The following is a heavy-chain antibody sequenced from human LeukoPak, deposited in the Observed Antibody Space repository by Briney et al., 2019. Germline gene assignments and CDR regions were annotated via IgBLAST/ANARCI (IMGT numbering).Heavy chain of an antibody. J-gene: IGHJ5*02. V-gene: IGHV1-46*03. D-gene: IGHD3-3*01. CDR1: GYTFTSYY. Sequence: GASVKVSCKASGYTFTSYYMHWVRRAPGQGLERMGIINPSGGSTSYAQKFQGRVTMTRDTSTSTVYMELSSLRSEDTAVYYCARDVLRFLASNWFDPWGQGTLVTVSS. CDR3: ARDVLRFLASNWFDP. CDR2: INPSGGST.